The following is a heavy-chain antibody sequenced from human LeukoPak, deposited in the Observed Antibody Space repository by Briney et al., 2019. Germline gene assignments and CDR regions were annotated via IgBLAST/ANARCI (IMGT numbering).Heavy chain of an antibody. Sequence: SETLSLTYTVSGGSISSYYWSWIRQPAGKGLEWIGRIYTSGSTNYNPSLKSRVTMSVDTSKNRFSLKLSSVTAADTAVYYCARGGDYVWGSYRYAWDYWGQGTLVTVSS. V-gene: IGHV4-4*07. J-gene: IGHJ4*02. CDR1: GGSISSYY. CDR3: ARGGDYVWGSYRYAWDY. CDR2: IYTSGST. D-gene: IGHD3-16*02.